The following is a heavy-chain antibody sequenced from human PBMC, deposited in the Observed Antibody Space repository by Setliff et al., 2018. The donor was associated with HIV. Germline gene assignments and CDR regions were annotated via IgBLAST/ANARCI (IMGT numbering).Heavy chain of an antibody. CDR1: GDSVSSTDCL. J-gene: IGHJ4*02. Sequence: PSETLSLTCSVSGDSVSSTDCLWGWVRQPPGTGLQWIVTLYNSEITNYNPSFKNRVTMSVDKSRNHFSLILNSVTAADTAIYYCVRASLPGNHVFFDYWGQGRLVTAPQ. CDR3: VRASLPGNHVFFDY. V-gene: IGHV4-39*07. CDR2: LYNSEIT.